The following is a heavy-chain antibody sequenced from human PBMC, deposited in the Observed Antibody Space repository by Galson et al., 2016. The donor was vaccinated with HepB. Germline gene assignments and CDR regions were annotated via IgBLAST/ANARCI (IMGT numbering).Heavy chain of an antibody. CDR3: ARDKNVTIFGGVISGGLDP. J-gene: IGHJ5*02. V-gene: IGHV4-61*02. CDR2: IHTSGNI. D-gene: IGHD3-3*01. Sequence: TLSLTCTVSGGSIGSGGYYWNWIRQSAGNRLEWIGRIHTSGNINYNPSLRSRVTISIDTSKNQFSLNVNSVTAADTAIYYCARDKNVTIFGGVISGGLDPWGQGTLIAVSS. CDR1: GGSIGSGGYY.